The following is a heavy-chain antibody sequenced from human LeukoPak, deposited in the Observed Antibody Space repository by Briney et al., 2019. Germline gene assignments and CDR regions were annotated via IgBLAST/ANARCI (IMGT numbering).Heavy chain of an antibody. J-gene: IGHJ4*02. V-gene: IGHV3-43*02. CDR2: ISGDGGST. D-gene: IGHD6-19*01. CDR1: GFMFHDYA. Sequence: GGSLRLSCAAPGFMFHDYAIHWVRQAPGKGLEWVSLISGDGGSTFYADSVKGRFTISRDNSKNSLYLQMNSLRSDDTALYYCARESESSGWYDYWGQGALVTVSS. CDR3: ARESESSGWYDY.